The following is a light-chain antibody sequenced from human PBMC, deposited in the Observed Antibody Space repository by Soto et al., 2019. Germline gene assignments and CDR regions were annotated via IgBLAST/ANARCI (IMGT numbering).Light chain of an antibody. J-gene: IGKJ1*01. CDR1: QSISSW. CDR2: DAS. CDR3: QQYESYSPWT. Sequence: DIQMTQSPSSLSASLGDRVTITCRGSQSISSWLAWYQQKPGKAPKLLIYDASTLQSGVPSRYSSSGCGTEFTLTISNLQPDDFATYYCQQYESYSPWTFGQGTKVDI. V-gene: IGKV1-5*01.